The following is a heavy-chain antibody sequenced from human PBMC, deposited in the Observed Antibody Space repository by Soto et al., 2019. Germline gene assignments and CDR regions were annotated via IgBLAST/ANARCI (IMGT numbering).Heavy chain of an antibody. CDR2: ISSSSSYI. Sequence: PGGSLRLSCAASGFTFSSYSVNWVRQAPGKGLEWVSSISSSSSYIYYADSVKGRFTISRDNAKNSLYLQMNSLRAEDTAVYYCARSQWLAIEGSYYYYGMDVWGQGTTVTVSS. V-gene: IGHV3-21*01. CDR1: GFTFSSYS. D-gene: IGHD6-19*01. CDR3: ARSQWLAIEGSYYYYGMDV. J-gene: IGHJ6*02.